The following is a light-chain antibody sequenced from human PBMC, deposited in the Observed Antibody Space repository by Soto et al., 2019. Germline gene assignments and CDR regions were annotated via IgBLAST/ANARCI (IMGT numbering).Light chain of an antibody. CDR3: QHYNDWPS. CDR1: QSVNSN. V-gene: IGKV3-15*01. CDR2: DAS. J-gene: IGKJ1*01. Sequence: EIVMTQSPATLSVSPGERATLSCRASQSVNSNLVWYQHKPGQAPRLLIYDASTRATGIPARFSGSGSGTESTLTISSLQSEDFAVYYCQHYNDWPSFGLGTKVDIK.